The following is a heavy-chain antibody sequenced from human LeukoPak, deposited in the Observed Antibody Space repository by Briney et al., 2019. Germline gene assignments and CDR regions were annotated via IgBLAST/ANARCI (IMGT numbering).Heavy chain of an antibody. Sequence: GGSLRLSCAASGFTFSSYGIHWVRQAPGKGLEWVAVISYDGSNKYYADSVKGRFTISRDNSKNTLYLQTNSLRAEDTAVYYCAKNGGYFYGYRYYFDYWGQGTLVTVSS. CDR3: AKNGGYFYGYRYYFDY. D-gene: IGHD5-18*01. CDR1: GFTFSSYG. J-gene: IGHJ4*02. CDR2: ISYDGSNK. V-gene: IGHV3-30*18.